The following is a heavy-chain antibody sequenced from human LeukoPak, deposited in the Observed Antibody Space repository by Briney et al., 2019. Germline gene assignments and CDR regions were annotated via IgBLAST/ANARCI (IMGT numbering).Heavy chain of an antibody. CDR1: GYTFTNYG. CDR2: ISAYNGNT. CDR3: ARDQSSSRPFDY. Sequence: ASVHVSCKASGYTFTNYGISWVRPAPGQGSAGMGWISAYNGNTNYPQKLQGRGTMTTDTSTSTAYMELKSLRSDDMAAYYCARDQSSSRPFDYWGQGTLVTVSS. J-gene: IGHJ4*02. V-gene: IGHV1-18*03. D-gene: IGHD6-6*01.